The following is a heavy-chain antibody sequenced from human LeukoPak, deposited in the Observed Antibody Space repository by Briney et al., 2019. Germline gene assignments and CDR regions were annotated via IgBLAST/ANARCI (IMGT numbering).Heavy chain of an antibody. CDR3: AKLKQWQPQRYFFEY. J-gene: IGHJ4*02. CDR1: GFTFSSYA. D-gene: IGHD6-19*01. CDR2: FSGTSTN. V-gene: IGHV3-23*01. Sequence: GGSLRLSYAASGFTFSSYAMSWVRQAPGKGLEWVSTFSGTSTNSYADAVKGRVTISRDNSKNTLYLQMNSLRAEDTAVYYCAKLKQWQPQRYFFEYWGQGALVTVAS.